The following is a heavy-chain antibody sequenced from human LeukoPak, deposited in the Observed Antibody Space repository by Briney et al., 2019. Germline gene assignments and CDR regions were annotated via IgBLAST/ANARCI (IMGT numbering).Heavy chain of an antibody. Sequence: SVKVSCKASGGTFSSYAISWVRQAPGQGLEWMGRIIPILDMANYAQKFQGRVTITADTSTSTAYMELSSLTSEDTAVYYCARAQGDASSCDYWGQGTLVTVSS. D-gene: IGHD6-13*01. J-gene: IGHJ4*02. V-gene: IGHV1-69*04. CDR1: GGTFSSYA. CDR2: IIPILDMA. CDR3: ARAQGDASSCDY.